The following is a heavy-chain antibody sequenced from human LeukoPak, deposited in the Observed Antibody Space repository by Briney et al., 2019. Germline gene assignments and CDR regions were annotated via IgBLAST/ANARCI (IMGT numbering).Heavy chain of an antibody. CDR1: DDSFSTHY. V-gene: IGHV4-59*11. CDR2: ISSIGST. CDR3: ARDPTTVTKGFDV. J-gene: IGHJ3*01. D-gene: IGHD4-17*01. Sequence: SETQSLTCSVSDDSFSTHYWTWIRHPPGKGLEWIGYISSIGSTNYNPSLKSRVTITVGTSKKQFSLKTTSVTAADTAVYYCARDPTTVTKGFDVWGQGTMVTVSS.